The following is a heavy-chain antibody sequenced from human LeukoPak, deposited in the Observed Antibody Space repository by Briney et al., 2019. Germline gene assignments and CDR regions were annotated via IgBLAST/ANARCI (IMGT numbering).Heavy chain of an antibody. J-gene: IGHJ6*04. Sequence: PGGSLRLSCTASGFTFGDYAMSWFRQAPGKGREWVGFIRSKAYGGTTEYAASVKDRFSISRDDSKSIAYLQMNSLKTEDTAVYYCTTMVRGVLSRIFDIWGKGTTVTISS. CDR1: GFTFGDYA. CDR2: IRSKAYGGTT. CDR3: TTMVRGVLSRIFDI. V-gene: IGHV3-49*03. D-gene: IGHD3-10*01.